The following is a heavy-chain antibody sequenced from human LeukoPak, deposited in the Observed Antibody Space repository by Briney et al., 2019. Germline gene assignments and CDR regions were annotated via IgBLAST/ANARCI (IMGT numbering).Heavy chain of an antibody. CDR1: GGSMSSYY. Sequence: PSETLSLSCTVPGGSMSSYYWSWIRQPPGKGLEWTGYIYYSGSTKYNPSLKSRVTISIDTSKNQFSLKLSSVTAADTAVYYCAATMVRGVHTHFDYWGQGTLVTVSS. CDR2: IYYSGST. CDR3: AATMVRGVHTHFDY. J-gene: IGHJ4*02. D-gene: IGHD3-10*01. V-gene: IGHV4-59*08.